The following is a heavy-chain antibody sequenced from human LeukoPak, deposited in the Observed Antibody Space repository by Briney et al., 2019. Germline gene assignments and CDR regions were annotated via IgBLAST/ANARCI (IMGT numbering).Heavy chain of an antibody. D-gene: IGHD6-19*01. CDR3: ATKQWLAPPPDS. CDR1: GFTFSKYW. J-gene: IGHJ4*02. V-gene: IGHV3-74*01. Sequence: PGGSLRLSCAASGFTFSKYWMLWVRQAPGKGLESVSRINTDGTVTTYADSVKGRFTVFRDNADNTTFLQMNSVRDEDTAVYYCATKQWLAPPPDSWGQGTPVTVSS. CDR2: INTDGTVT.